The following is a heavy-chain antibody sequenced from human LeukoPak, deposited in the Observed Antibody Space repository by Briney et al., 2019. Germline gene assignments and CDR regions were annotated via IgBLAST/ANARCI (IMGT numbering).Heavy chain of an antibody. V-gene: IGHV4-34*01. CDR1: GGSFSGYY. Sequence: PSETLSLTCAVYGGSFSGYYWSWIRQPPGKGLEWIGEINHSGSTYYNPSLKSRVTISVDTSKNQFSLKLSSVTAADTAVYYCARHSGSYPFDYWGQGTLVTVSS. CDR3: ARHSGSYPFDY. J-gene: IGHJ4*02. D-gene: IGHD1-26*01. CDR2: INHSGST.